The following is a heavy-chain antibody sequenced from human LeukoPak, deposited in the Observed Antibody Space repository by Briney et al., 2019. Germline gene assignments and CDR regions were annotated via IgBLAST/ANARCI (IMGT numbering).Heavy chain of an antibody. J-gene: IGHJ4*02. CDR1: GFTFSSYW. D-gene: IGHD3-16*02. CDR3: ARDYYDYVWGSYRYTFDY. CDR2: VKQDGSEK. V-gene: IGHV3-7*01. Sequence: GGXLRLSCAASGFTFSSYWMSWVRQAPGKGLEWVANVKQDGSEKYYVDSVKGRFTISRDNAKNSLYLQMNSLRAEDTAVYYCARDYYDYVWGSYRYTFDYWGQGTLVTVSS.